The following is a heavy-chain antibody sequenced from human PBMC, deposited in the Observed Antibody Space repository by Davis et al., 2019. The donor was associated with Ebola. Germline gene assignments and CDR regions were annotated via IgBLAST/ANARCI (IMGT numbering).Heavy chain of an antibody. Sequence: AASVKVSCKASGYTFRNSAISWVRQAPGQGLEWMGWINPHNGNTNYAQKFQGRVTMTTDTSTSTAYMELRSLRSDDTAIYYCARDSFCTYGVCNDRDFDYWGQGTLVTVSS. J-gene: IGHJ4*02. CDR2: INPHNGNT. V-gene: IGHV1-18*01. CDR3: ARDSFCTYGVCNDRDFDY. CDR1: GYTFRNSA. D-gene: IGHD2-8*01.